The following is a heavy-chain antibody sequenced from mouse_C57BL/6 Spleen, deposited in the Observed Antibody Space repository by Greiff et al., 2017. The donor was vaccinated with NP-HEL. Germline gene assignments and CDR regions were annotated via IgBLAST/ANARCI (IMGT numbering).Heavy chain of an antibody. J-gene: IGHJ2*01. CDR2: IYPGSGST. V-gene: IGHV1-55*01. CDR3: ARADYGSSLYYFDY. CDR1: GYTFTSYW. Sequence: QVQLQQPGAELVKPGASVKMSCKASGYTFTSYWITWVKQRPGQGLEWIGDIYPGSGSTNYNEKFKSKATLTVDTSSSTAYMQLSSLTSEESAVYYCARADYGSSLYYFDYWGQGTTLTVSS. D-gene: IGHD1-1*01.